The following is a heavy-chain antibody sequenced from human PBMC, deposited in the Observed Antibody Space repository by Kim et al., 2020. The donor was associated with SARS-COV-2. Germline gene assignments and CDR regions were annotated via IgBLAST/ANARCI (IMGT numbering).Heavy chain of an antibody. Sequence: GGSLRLSCAASGFTFSSYGMHWVRQAPGKGLEWVAVISYDGSNKYYADSVKGRFTISRDNSKNTLYLQMNSLRAEDTAVYYCAKDLRATLGYCTNGVCYGYYYYMDVRGKGTTVTASS. CDR3: AKDLRATLGYCTNGVCYGYYYYMDV. J-gene: IGHJ6*03. CDR2: ISYDGSNK. CDR1: GFTFSSYG. D-gene: IGHD2-8*01. V-gene: IGHV3-30*18.